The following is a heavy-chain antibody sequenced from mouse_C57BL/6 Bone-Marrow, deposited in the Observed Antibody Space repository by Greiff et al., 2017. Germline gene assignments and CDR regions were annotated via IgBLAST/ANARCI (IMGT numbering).Heavy chain of an antibody. CDR1: GYTFTSYW. V-gene: IGHV1-72*01. Sequence: QVQLQQPGAELVKPGASVKLSCKASGYTFTSYWMHWVQQRPGRGLEWIGRIDPNSGGTKYNEKFKSKATLTVDKPSSTAYMPLSSLTSEDSAVYYCARLTTVVAYYFDYWGQGTTLTVSS. J-gene: IGHJ2*01. CDR2: IDPNSGGT. CDR3: ARLTTVVAYYFDY. D-gene: IGHD1-1*01.